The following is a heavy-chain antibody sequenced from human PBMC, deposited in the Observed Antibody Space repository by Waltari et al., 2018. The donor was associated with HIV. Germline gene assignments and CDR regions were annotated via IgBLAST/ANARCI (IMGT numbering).Heavy chain of an antibody. V-gene: IGHV2-5*02. CDR2: IYWDDDK. Sequence: QITLKESGPTLVKPTQTLTLTCTFSGFSLSTSGVGVGWIRQPPGKALEWLALIYWDDDKRYSPSLKSRLTITKDTSKNQVVLTMTNMDPVDTATYYCAHHSSALALGYYYGMDVWGQGTTVTVSS. CDR3: AHHSSALALGYYYGMDV. J-gene: IGHJ6*02. CDR1: GFSLSTSGVG.